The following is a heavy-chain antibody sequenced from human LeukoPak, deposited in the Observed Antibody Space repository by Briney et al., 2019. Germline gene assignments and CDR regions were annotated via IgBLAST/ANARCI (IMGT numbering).Heavy chain of an antibody. Sequence: GGSLRLSCAAPGFTFSDYYMSWIRQAPGKGLEWVSYISSSGSTIYYADSVKGRFTISRDNAKNSLYLQMNSLRAEDTAVYYCARVLAPLDIDYDSSGYFDWFDPWGQGTLVTVSS. V-gene: IGHV3-11*01. D-gene: IGHD3-22*01. CDR1: GFTFSDYY. CDR3: ARVLAPLDIDYDSSGYFDWFDP. J-gene: IGHJ5*02. CDR2: ISSSGSTI.